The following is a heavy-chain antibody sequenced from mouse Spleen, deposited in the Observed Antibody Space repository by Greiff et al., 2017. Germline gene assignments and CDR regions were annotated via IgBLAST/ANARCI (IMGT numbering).Heavy chain of an antibody. CDR3: ARGLITTVVATDYAMDY. Sequence: EVQLQQSGPELVKPGASVKIPCKASGYTFTDYNMDWVKQSHGKSLEWIGDINPNNGGTIYNQKFKGKATLTVDKSSSTAYMELRSLTSEDTAVYYCARGLITTVVATDYAMDYWGQGTSVTVSS. V-gene: IGHV1-18*01. CDR2: INPNNGGT. D-gene: IGHD1-1*01. J-gene: IGHJ4*01. CDR1: GYTFTDYN.